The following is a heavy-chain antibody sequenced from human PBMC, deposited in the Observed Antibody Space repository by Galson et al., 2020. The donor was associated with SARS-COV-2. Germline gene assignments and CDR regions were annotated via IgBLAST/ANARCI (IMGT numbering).Heavy chain of an antibody. J-gene: IGHJ4*02. D-gene: IGHD3-22*01. CDR1: RFTFSSSA. Sequence: GEPLKISCRAPRFTFSSSAMSWVRQAPGKGLEWVSGISGRGFHTVYADSVKGRFTISRDNSKLTVFLQMNSLRAEDSAVYYCARYPAAYYDSSGYYFFDYWGQGALVTVSS. CDR3: ARYPAAYYDSSGYYFFDY. CDR2: ISGRGFHT. V-gene: IGHV3-23*01.